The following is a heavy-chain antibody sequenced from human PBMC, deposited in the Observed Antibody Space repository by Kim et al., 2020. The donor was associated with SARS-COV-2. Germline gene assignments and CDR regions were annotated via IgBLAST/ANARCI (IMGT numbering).Heavy chain of an antibody. CDR3: ARGGDSSGWYYDYYGMDG. D-gene: IGHD6-19*01. Sequence: SVKVSCKASGGTFSSYAISWVRQAPGQGLEWMGGIIPIFGTANYAQKFQGRVTITADESTSTAYMELSSLRSEDTAVYYCARGGDSSGWYYDYYGMDGWGRGSTVTVPS. V-gene: IGHV1-69*13. CDR1: GGTFSSYA. CDR2: IIPIFGTA. J-gene: IGHJ6*01.